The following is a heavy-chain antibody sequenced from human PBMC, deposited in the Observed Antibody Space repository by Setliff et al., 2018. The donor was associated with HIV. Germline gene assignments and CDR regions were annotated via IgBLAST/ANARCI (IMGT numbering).Heavy chain of an antibody. CDR3: ARDRYTYAYLDY. V-gene: IGHV4-38-2*02. Sequence: AETLSLTCALSGYTISSGYYWAWIRQPPGKGLEWIGRISYGGGTHYNPSLRSRVIISMDTSKNQFSLKLSSVTAADTAVYYCARDRYTYAYLDYWGQGTLVTVSS. J-gene: IGHJ4*02. CDR2: ISYGGGT. CDR1: GYTISSGYY. D-gene: IGHD5-18*01.